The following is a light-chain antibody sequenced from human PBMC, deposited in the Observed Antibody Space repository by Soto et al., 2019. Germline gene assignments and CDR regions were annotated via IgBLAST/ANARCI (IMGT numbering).Light chain of an antibody. V-gene: IGKV1-39*01. Sequence: DIHLTQSPSSLSAAVVDRVTITCRASQAILTYLNWFQQKAGKAPEVLIYGASSLRSGVPSRFTGSGSATDFTLTISSLQPEDAGTYFCQQTFSPAVTFGGGTKV. CDR3: QQTFSPAVT. J-gene: IGKJ4*01. CDR2: GAS. CDR1: QAILTY.